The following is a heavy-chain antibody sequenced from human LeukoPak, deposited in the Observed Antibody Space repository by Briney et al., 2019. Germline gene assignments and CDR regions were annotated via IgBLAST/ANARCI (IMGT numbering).Heavy chain of an antibody. D-gene: IGHD6-19*01. CDR1: GGSISRYY. Sequence: SETLSLTCTVSGGSISRYYWSWIRQPPGKGLEWIGYIYYSGSTNYNPSLKSRVTISVDTSKNQFSLKLSSVTAADTAVYYCARDAYSSGFFFDYWGQGTLVTVSS. J-gene: IGHJ4*02. CDR3: ARDAYSSGFFFDY. CDR2: IYYSGST. V-gene: IGHV4-59*01.